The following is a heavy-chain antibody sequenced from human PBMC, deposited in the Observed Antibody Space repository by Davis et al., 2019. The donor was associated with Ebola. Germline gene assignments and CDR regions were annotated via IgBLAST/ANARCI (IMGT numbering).Heavy chain of an antibody. CDR1: GGSISSSSYY. J-gene: IGHJ4*02. CDR2: IYYSGST. V-gene: IGHV4-39*01. CDR3: ARQQVATVSFDY. Sequence: PSETLSLTCTVSGGSISSSSYYWGWIRQPPGKGLEWIGSIYYSGSTYYNPSLKSRVTISVDTSKNQFSLKLSSVTAADTAVYYCARQQVATVSFDYWGQGTLVTVSS. D-gene: IGHD4-17*01.